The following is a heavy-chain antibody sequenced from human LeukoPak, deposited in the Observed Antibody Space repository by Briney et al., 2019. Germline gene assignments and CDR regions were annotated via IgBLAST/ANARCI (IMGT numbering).Heavy chain of an antibody. V-gene: IGHV4-59*11. Sequence: PSETLSLSCTVSGGSISSHYWSWIRQPPGKGLEWIGYIYNSGSTNYNPSFRSRVTISVDTSKNQFSLKLTSVTVADTAVYYCARGGYSYGYDDDFEYWGQGILVTVSS. CDR2: IYNSGST. CDR1: GGSISSHY. J-gene: IGHJ4*02. D-gene: IGHD5-18*01. CDR3: ARGGYSYGYDDDFEY.